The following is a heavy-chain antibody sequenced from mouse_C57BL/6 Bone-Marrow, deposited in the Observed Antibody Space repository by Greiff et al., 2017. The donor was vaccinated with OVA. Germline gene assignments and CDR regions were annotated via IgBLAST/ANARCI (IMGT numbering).Heavy chain of an antibody. Sequence: VQLQQSGAELVRPGASVKLSCTASGFNIKDDYMHWVKQRPEQGLEWIGWIDPENGDTEYASKFQGKAPITADTSSNTAYLQLSSLTSEDTAVYYCTTNYGSSHWYFDGWGTGTTVTVSS. CDR2: IDPENGDT. J-gene: IGHJ1*03. CDR3: TTNYGSSHWYFDG. V-gene: IGHV14-4*01. CDR1: GFNIKDDY. D-gene: IGHD1-1*01.